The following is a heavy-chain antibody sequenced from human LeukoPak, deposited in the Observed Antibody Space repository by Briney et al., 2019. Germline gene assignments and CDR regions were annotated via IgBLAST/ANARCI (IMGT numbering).Heavy chain of an antibody. CDR2: ISSSSSYI. CDR1: GFTFSSYS. CDR3: ASAEYQLLSYY. Sequence: GGSLRLSCAASGFTFSSYSMNWVRQAPGKGLEWVSSISSSSSYIYYADSVKGRFTISRDNSKNTLYLQMNSLRAEDTAVYYCASAEYQLLSYYWGQGTLVTVSS. V-gene: IGHV3-21*04. D-gene: IGHD2-2*01. J-gene: IGHJ4*02.